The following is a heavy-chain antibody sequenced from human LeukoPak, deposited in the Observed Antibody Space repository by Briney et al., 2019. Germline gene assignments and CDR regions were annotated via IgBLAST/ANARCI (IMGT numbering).Heavy chain of an antibody. CDR2: IYHTGSA. J-gene: IGHJ4*02. Sequence: SETLSLTCSVSGYSFTSGHYWGWIRQPPGKGLEWIANIYHTGSAHYNPSLKSRVTISVDTSKNQFSLKLSTVTAADTAVYYCARGVRDFWSGSHYYFDYWGQGTLVTVSS. V-gene: IGHV4-38-2*02. CDR1: GYSFTSGHY. CDR3: ARGVRDFWSGSHYYFDY. D-gene: IGHD3-3*01.